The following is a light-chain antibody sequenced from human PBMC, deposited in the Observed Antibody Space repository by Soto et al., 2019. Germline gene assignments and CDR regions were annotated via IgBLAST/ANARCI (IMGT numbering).Light chain of an antibody. CDR2: EVA. V-gene: IGLV2-8*01. Sequence: QSALTQPPSASGSPGQSVTFSCTGTTTDVGGYNFVSWYQQHPGKAPKLIVHEVANRLSGVSGRFSGSKSGNTAFLTISGLQAEDEAVYYCCSHSSSITWMFGGGTKLTVL. J-gene: IGLJ3*02. CDR3: CSHSSSITWM. CDR1: TTDVGGYNF.